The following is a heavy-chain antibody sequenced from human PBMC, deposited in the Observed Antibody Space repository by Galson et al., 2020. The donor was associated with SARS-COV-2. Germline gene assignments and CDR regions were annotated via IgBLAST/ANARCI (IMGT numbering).Heavy chain of an antibody. J-gene: IGHJ4*02. CDR1: GFTFSSYW. CDR2: IYSEGSST. D-gene: IGHD7-27*01. Sequence: GGSLRLSCAASGFTFSSYWMHWVRQAPGKGLVWVSRIYSEGSSTSYADSVKGRFIISGDNAKNTLYLQMNSLRAEDTAVYYCARGDMGNDYFDYWGQGTLVTVSS. V-gene: IGHV3-74*01. CDR3: ARGDMGNDYFDY.